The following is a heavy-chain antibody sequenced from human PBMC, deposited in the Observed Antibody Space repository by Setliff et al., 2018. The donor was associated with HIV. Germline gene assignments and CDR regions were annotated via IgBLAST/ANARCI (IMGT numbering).Heavy chain of an antibody. V-gene: IGHV3-15*01. D-gene: IGHD2-21*01. CDR3: ATDNGPSYSMDI. Sequence: PGGSLRLSCVASRFTFNDYWMSWVRQAPGKGLEWLGRIKKSSDGGKTDYASPVKGRFTISRDDSKNTLYLQMNSLKTDDTGVYFCATDNGPSYSMDIWGQGTTVTVSS. CDR2: IKKSSDGGKT. J-gene: IGHJ6*02. CDR1: RFTFNDYW.